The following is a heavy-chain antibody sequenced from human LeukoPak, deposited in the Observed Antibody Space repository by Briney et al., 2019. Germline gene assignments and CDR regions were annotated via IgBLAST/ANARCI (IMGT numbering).Heavy chain of an antibody. Sequence: SETLSLTCAVYRGSFSGYYWTWIRQPPGKGLEWIGEMNHSGSANYNPSLKSRVTISVDTSKNQFSLKLSSVTAADTAVYYCARPPSSGYYFDYWGQGTLVTVSS. D-gene: IGHD1-26*01. CDR3: ARPPSSGYYFDY. V-gene: IGHV4-34*01. CDR2: MNHSGSA. CDR1: RGSFSGYY. J-gene: IGHJ4*02.